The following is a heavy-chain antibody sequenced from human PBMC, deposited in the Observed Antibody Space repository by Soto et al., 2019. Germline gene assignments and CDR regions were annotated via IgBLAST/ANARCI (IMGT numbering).Heavy chain of an antibody. D-gene: IGHD6-13*01. J-gene: IGHJ6*02. V-gene: IGHV6-1*01. CDR3: ARDTYSSSWLGDYYYSGLDV. CDR1: GDSVSSNSAA. CDR2: TYYRSKWYN. Sequence: PSQTLSLTCAISGDSVSSNSAAWNWIRQSPSRGLEWLGRTYYRSKWYNDYAVSVKSRITNNPDTSKNQFSLQLNSVTPEDTAVYYCARDTYSSSWLGDYYYSGLDVWGQGTTVTVSS.